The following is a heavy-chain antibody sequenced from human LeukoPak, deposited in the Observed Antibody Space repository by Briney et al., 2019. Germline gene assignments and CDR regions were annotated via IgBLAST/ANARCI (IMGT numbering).Heavy chain of an antibody. D-gene: IGHD6-13*01. CDR3: AGGQQLTRKFDY. J-gene: IGHJ4*02. CDR1: GDIVSSNSAA. CDR2: TYYRSKWYN. V-gene: IGHV6-1*01. Sequence: SQTLSLTCALSGDIVSSNSAAWHWIRQSPSRGLEWLGRTYYRSKWYNDYAVSVKSRITINPDTSKNQFSLQLNSVTPEDTAVYYCAGGQQLTRKFDYWGQGTPVTVSS.